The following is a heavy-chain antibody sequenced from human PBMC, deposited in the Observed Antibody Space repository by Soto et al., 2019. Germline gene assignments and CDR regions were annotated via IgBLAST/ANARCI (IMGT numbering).Heavy chain of an antibody. J-gene: IGHJ4*02. CDR2: IYHSGST. D-gene: IGHD3-9*01. CDR1: GGSISSSNW. V-gene: IGHV4-4*02. CDR3: ASRGLRYFDWLILYYFDY. Sequence: PSETLSLTCAVSGGSISSSNWWSFVRQPPGKGLEWIGEIYHSGSTNYNPSLKSRVTISVDKSKNQFSLKLSSVTAADTAVYYCASRGLRYFDWLILYYFDYWGQGTLVTVSS.